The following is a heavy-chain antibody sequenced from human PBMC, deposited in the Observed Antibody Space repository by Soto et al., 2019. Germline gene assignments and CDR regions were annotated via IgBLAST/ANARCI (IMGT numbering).Heavy chain of an antibody. CDR1: GDSISSYY. CDR2: LYYGRSA. D-gene: IGHD3-22*01. J-gene: IGHJ4*02. Sequence: QVQLQESGPGLVKPSETLSLTCAVSGDSISSYYCMWIRQPPGKGLESIGYLYYGRSANYNPSLKSRVTLSVDTSTNQCSLTLTSLTAAATAVYYCALRSMAVVPEYWGQGTLVTVSS. V-gene: IGHV4-59*01. CDR3: ALRSMAVVPEY.